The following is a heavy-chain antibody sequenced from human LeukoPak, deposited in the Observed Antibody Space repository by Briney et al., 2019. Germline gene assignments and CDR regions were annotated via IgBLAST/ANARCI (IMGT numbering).Heavy chain of an antibody. D-gene: IGHD6-19*01. J-gene: IGHJ6*02. CDR2: ISSSSGYI. Sequence: GSLRLSCAASGFTFSSYSMNWVRQAPGKGLEWVSSISSSSGYIYYAYSVKGRFTISRDNVKNPLYLTMISMRDEDTAVYYCARDTPPGIAVAGQKPNYYYYGMDVWGQGTTVTVSS. V-gene: IGHV3-21*03. CDR1: GFTFSSYS. CDR3: ARDTPPGIAVAGQKPNYYYYGMDV.